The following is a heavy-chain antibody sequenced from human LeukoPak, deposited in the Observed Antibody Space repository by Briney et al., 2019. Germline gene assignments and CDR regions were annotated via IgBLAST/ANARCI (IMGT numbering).Heavy chain of an antibody. J-gene: IGHJ4*02. CDR3: AKNGACGSCFDY. CDR1: GFTFSSYW. CDR2: ISYDGSNK. D-gene: IGHD1-26*01. Sequence: GGSLRLSCAASGFTFSSYWMGWVRQAPGKRLEWVAVISYDGSNKYYADSLKGRFTISRDNSKNTLYLQMNSLRAEDTAVYYCAKNGACGSCFDYWGQGTLVTVSS. V-gene: IGHV3-30*18.